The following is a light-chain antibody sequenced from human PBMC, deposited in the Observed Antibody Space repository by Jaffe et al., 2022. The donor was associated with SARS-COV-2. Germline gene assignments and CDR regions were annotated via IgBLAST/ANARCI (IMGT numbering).Light chain of an antibody. CDR1: SSHIGSNY. Sequence: QSVLTQPPSASGTPGQRVTISCSGSSSHIGSNYVYWYQQVPGTAPKLLISRNNQRPSGVPDRFSGSKSGTSASLAISGLRSEDEANYYCAAWDDSLSGHWVFGGGTRLTVL. CDR2: RNN. J-gene: IGLJ3*02. CDR3: AAWDDSLSGHWV. V-gene: IGLV1-47*01.